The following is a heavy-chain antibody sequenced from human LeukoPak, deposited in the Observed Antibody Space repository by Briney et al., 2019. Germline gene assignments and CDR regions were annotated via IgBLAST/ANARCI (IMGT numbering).Heavy chain of an antibody. V-gene: IGHV1-8*01. CDR1: GYTFTSYD. CDR2: MNPNSGNT. CDR3: ARGGCSGGSCYYYYYYMDV. D-gene: IGHD2-15*01. J-gene: IGHJ6*03. Sequence: ASVKVSCKAPGYTFTSYDINWVRQATGQGLEWMGWMNPNSGNTGYAQKFQGRVTMTRNTSISTAYMELSSLRSEDTAVYYCARGGCSGGSCYYYYYYMDVWGKGTTVTTSS.